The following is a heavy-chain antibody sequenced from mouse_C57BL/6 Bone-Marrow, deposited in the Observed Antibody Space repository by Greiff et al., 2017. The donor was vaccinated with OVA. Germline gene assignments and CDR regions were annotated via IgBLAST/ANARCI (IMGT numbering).Heavy chain of an antibody. CDR2: IDPENGDT. CDR3: TTYDGYTWFAY. D-gene: IGHD2-3*01. J-gene: IGHJ3*01. Sequence: EVKLVESGAELVRPGASVKLSCTASGFNIKDDYMHWVKQRPEQGLEWIGWIDPENGDTEYASKFQGKATITADTSSNTAYLQLSSLTSEDTAVYYCTTYDGYTWFAYWGQGTLVTVSA. CDR1: GFNIKDDY. V-gene: IGHV14-4*01.